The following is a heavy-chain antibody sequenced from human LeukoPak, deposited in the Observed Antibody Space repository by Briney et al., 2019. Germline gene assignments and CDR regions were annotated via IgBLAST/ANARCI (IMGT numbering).Heavy chain of an antibody. CDR2: INHSGST. J-gene: IGHJ4*02. V-gene: IGHV4-34*01. D-gene: IGHD3-3*02. Sequence: SETLSLTCAVYGGSFSGYYWSWIRQPPGKGLEWIGEINHSGSTNYNPSLQSRVTISVDASKNHFSLKLTSVTAADTAIYYCALSKSPRAPFDNWGQGTLVSVSS. CDR1: GGSFSGYY. CDR3: ALSKSPRAPFDN.